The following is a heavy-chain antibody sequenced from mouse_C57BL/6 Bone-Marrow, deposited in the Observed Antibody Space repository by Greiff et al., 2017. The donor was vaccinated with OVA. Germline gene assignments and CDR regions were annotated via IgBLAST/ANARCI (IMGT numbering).Heavy chain of an antibody. V-gene: IGHV1-39*01. CDR1: GYSFTDYN. Sequence: VQLQQSGPELVKPGASVKISCKASGYSFTDYNMNWVKQSNGTSLEWIGVINPNYGTTSYNQKFKGKATLTVDQSSSTAYMQLNSLTSEDSAVYYCARGDYYGSLYYFDYWGQGTTLTVSS. CDR2: INPNYGTT. CDR3: ARGDYYGSLYYFDY. J-gene: IGHJ2*01. D-gene: IGHD1-1*01.